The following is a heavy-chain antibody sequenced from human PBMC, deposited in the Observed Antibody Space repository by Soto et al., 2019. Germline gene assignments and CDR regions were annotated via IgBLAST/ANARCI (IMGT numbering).Heavy chain of an antibody. CDR2: ISFDGRSK. Sequence: PGGSLRLSCAAFVFTFSTYVMHWFRQAPGKGPEWVAVISFDGRSKDYADSVRGRFTISRDNSKNTLYLQMNSLRAEDTAVYYCARDAGFWSGYYDYWGQGTLVTV. V-gene: IGHV3-30*03. D-gene: IGHD3-3*01. CDR3: ARDAGFWSGYYDY. J-gene: IGHJ4*02. CDR1: VFTFSTYV.